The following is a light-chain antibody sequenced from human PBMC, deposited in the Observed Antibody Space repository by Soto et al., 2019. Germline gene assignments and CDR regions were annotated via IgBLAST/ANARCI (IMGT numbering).Light chain of an antibody. CDR2: GAS. Sequence: EIVMTQSPATLSVSPGERATLSCRASQSVSSNLAWYQQKPGQAPRLLIYGASTRATGIPARFSGSGSGTEFTLTIRSLQSEDFAVYFCQPYNNWPLTFRRGNKVEIK. J-gene: IGKJ4*01. V-gene: IGKV3-15*01. CDR3: QPYNNWPLT. CDR1: QSVSSN.